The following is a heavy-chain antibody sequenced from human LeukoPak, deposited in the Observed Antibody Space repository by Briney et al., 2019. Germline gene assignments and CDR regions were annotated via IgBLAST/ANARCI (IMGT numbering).Heavy chain of an antibody. CDR3: ARGRGFSGYDPFDY. V-gene: IGHV1-2*02. CDR1: GYTFTGYF. D-gene: IGHD5-12*01. J-gene: IGHJ4*02. CDR2: INPNSGGI. Sequence: ASVKVSCKASGYTFTGYFIHWVRQAPGQGLEWMGWINPNSGGINFAQKFQGRVTVTGDTSISTVYMEVSRLRSDDTAIYYCARGRGFSGYDPFDYWGQGTLVTVSS.